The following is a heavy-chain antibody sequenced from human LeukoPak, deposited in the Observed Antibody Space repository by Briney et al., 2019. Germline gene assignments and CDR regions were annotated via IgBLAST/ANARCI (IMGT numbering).Heavy chain of an antibody. D-gene: IGHD3-22*01. CDR1: GFTFSSYS. CDR2: ISSSSSYI. J-gene: IGHJ3*02. Sequence: GGSLRLSCAASGFTFSSYSMNWVRQAPGKGLEWVSSISSSSSYIYYADSVRGRFAISRDNSKNTLYLQMNSLRAEDTAVYYCARDYYDSSGYYYFAFNIWGQGTMVTVSS. V-gene: IGHV3-21*04. CDR3: ARDYYDSSGYYYFAFNI.